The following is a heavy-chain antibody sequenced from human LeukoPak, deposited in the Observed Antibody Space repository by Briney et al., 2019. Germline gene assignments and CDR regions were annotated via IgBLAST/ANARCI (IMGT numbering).Heavy chain of an antibody. Sequence: SQTLSLTCAISEDSVSSSSAAWNWIRQSPSRGLEWLGRTYYRSKWYNDYAVSVKSRITINPDTSKNHFSLQLNSVTPEDTAVYYCEREKTYYYGWGIYYPPNYYGWDVGGKGPTVTVS. CDR3: EREKTYYYGWGIYYPPNYYGWDV. CDR1: EDSVSSSSAA. J-gene: IGHJ6*04. V-gene: IGHV6-1*01. CDR2: TYYRSKWYN. D-gene: IGHD3-10*01.